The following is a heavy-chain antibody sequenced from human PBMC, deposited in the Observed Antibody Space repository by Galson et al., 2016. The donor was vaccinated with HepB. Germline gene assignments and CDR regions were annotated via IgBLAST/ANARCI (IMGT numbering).Heavy chain of an antibody. J-gene: IGHJ6*02. CDR1: GLSVSDAW. V-gene: IGHV3-15*01. D-gene: IGHD6-13*01. Sequence: SLRLSCAVSGLSVSDAWITWVRQAPGKGLEWVGNIRNKRDGGTADYGAPVKGRFTISRDNARKSLYLQMNSLRPDDTAVYYCAREDSSWYGYYGMDVWGQGTTVAVSS. CDR3: AREDSSWYGYYGMDV. CDR2: IRNKRDGGTA.